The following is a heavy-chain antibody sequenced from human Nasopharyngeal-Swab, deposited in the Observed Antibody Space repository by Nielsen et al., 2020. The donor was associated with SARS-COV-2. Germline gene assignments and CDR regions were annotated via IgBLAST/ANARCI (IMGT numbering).Heavy chain of an antibody. Sequence: GESLKISCAASGFTFSDYYMSWIRQAPGKGLEWVSAISGSGAGTYYADSVKGRFTISRDNSKNTLYLQMNSLRADDTAVYYCAKQVSGGTYYYHYYMDVWGKGTTVTVSS. D-gene: IGHD2-15*01. J-gene: IGHJ6*03. CDR1: GFTFSDYY. CDR3: AKQVSGGTYYYHYYMDV. V-gene: IGHV3-23*01. CDR2: ISGSGAGT.